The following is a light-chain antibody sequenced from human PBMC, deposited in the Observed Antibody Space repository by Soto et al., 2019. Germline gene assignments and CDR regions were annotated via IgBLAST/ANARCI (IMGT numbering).Light chain of an antibody. CDR2: AAS. V-gene: IGKV1-5*01. CDR1: QTISRW. J-gene: IGKJ5*01. Sequence: DIQMTQSPSTLSASVGDRVTITCRASQTISRWLHWYQQKPGKAPKLLIYAASTLQSGVSSRFSGSGSGTDFTLTISSLQPEDIATYYCQQCYSSLITFGQGTRLEIK. CDR3: QQCYSSLIT.